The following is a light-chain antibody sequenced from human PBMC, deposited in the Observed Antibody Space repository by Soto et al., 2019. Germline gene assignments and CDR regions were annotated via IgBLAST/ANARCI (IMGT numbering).Light chain of an antibody. J-gene: IGKJ1*01. CDR2: DAT. CDR1: QSVSKY. CDR3: QQRLQWPWP. Sequence: EIVLTQSPATLSLSPGEGATLSCRASQSVSKYLVWYQQKPGQAPRLLIYDATNRATGIPARFSGSVSGTDFTLTISSLEPEDFAVYYCQQRLQWPWPFRQGTKVEIK. V-gene: IGKV3-11*01.